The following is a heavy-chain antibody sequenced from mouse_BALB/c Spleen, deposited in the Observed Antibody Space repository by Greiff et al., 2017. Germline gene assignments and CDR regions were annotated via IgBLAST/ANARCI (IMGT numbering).Heavy chain of an antibody. CDR2: SRNKANDYTT. D-gene: IGHD1-1*02. Sequence: EVKVVESGGGLVQPGGSLRLSCATSGFTFSDFYMEWVRQPPGKRLEWIAASRNKANDYTTEYSASVKGRFIVSRDTSQSILYLQMNALRAEDTAIYYCARDAGWDWFAYWGQGTLVTVSA. CDR3: ARDAGWDWFAY. V-gene: IGHV7-1*02. J-gene: IGHJ3*01. CDR1: GFTFSDFY.